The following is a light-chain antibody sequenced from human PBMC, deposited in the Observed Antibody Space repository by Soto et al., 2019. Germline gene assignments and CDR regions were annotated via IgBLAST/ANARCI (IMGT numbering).Light chain of an antibody. V-gene: IGKV1-5*01. J-gene: IGKJ3*01. CDR2: GAS. Sequence: GDRVTITCRASQSVSIWLAWYQQKPGRAPKLLIYGASTSQVGVPSRFSGSGSGTEFTLTISSLQPDDFATYSCQQYNSSPWTFGPGTKVDIK. CDR1: QSVSIW. CDR3: QQYNSSPWT.